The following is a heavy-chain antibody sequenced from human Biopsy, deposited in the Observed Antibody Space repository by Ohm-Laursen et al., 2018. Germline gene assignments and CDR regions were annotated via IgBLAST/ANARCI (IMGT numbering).Heavy chain of an antibody. Sequence: SLRLSCAASGFASGRYWMNWVRQAPGKGLEWLANIREDGIEKFYVGSVKGRFTISRDNAKSSVFLQMNSLRAEDTAVYYCARSYFWGSYRSPYFDSWGQGTLVAVSS. D-gene: IGHD3-16*02. CDR1: GFASGRYW. CDR2: IREDGIEK. CDR3: ARSYFWGSYRSPYFDS. J-gene: IGHJ4*02. V-gene: IGHV3-7*01.